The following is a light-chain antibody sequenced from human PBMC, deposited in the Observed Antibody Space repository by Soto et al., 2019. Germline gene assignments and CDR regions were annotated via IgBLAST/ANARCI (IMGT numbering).Light chain of an antibody. V-gene: IGLV2-14*03. J-gene: IGLJ3*02. Sequence: QSALTQTASVSGSPGQSITISCTGTSSDVGGYTFASWYQQHPGKAPKLIIHEVTNRPSGVSNRFSGSKSGNTASLTSSGLQAEDEAVYYCCSHSSSITWMFGGGTKLTVL. CDR1: SSDVGGYTF. CDR3: CSHSSSITWM. CDR2: EVT.